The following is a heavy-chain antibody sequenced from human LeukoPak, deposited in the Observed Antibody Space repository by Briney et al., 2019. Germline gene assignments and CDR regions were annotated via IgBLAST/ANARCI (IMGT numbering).Heavy chain of an antibody. J-gene: IGHJ4*02. D-gene: IGHD5-18*01. V-gene: IGHV3-64D*06. CDR1: GFIFSNYA. CDR2: ISSNGGNT. CDR3: VKKDTIMAAFDY. Sequence: PGGSLRLSCSASGFIFSNYAMHWVRQAPGKGLEYVSAISSNGGNTYYADSVKGRFTVSRDNSRNTLYLQMSSLRGEDTAVYHCVKKDTIMAAFDYWGQGALVTVSS.